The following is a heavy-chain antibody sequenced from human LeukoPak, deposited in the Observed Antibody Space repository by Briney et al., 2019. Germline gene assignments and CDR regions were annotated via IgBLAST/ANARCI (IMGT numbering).Heavy chain of an antibody. Sequence: PGGSLRLSCAASGFTFSSYAMHWVRQAPGKGLEWVAVISYDGSNKYYADSVKGRFTISRDNSKNTLYPQMNSLRAEDTAVYYCAREEVWTTVVTSSWGQGTLVTVSS. CDR1: GFTFSSYA. D-gene: IGHD4-23*01. CDR2: ISYDGSNK. V-gene: IGHV3-30-3*01. J-gene: IGHJ5*02. CDR3: AREEVWTTVVTSS.